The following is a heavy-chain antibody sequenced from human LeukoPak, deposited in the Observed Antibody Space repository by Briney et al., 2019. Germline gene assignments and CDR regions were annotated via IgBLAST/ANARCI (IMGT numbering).Heavy chain of an antibody. Sequence: GGSLRLSCAVSGFTFSSYSMNWVRQAPGKGLEWVSSISSSNSYIYYADSVKGRFTISRDNAKNSLYLQMNSLRAEDTAVYYCARDDGILTGMNLYYYFYMDVWGKGTTVTVSS. J-gene: IGHJ6*03. V-gene: IGHV3-21*01. CDR3: ARDDGILTGMNLYYYFYMDV. CDR2: ISSSNSYI. CDR1: GFTFSSYS. D-gene: IGHD3-9*01.